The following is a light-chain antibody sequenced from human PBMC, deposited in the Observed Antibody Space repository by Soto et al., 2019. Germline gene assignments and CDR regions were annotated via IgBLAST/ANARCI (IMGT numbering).Light chain of an antibody. Sequence: DIQMSQSPSSLSASVGHRITITCRASQSISTYLNWYQKKPGKAPNLLIYDASRLQSGVPSRFSGSGGGTDFTLSNSSVQPEDCATYFCQQSYMDPITFGQGTRLEIK. CDR2: DAS. J-gene: IGKJ5*01. CDR3: QQSYMDPIT. CDR1: QSISTY. V-gene: IGKV1-39*01.